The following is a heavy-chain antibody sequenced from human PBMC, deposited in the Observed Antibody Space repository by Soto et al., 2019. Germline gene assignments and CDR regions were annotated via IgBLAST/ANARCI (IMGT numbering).Heavy chain of an antibody. D-gene: IGHD3-22*01. CDR2: ISAYNGNT. V-gene: IGHV1-18*01. J-gene: IGHJ4*02. Sequence: ASVKVSCKASGYTFTSYGISWVRQAPGQGLEWMGWISAYNGNTNYAQKLQGRVTMTTDTSTSTAYVELRSLRSDDTAVYYCARARGSGYYSPLDYWGQGTLVTVSS. CDR3: ARARGSGYYSPLDY. CDR1: GYTFTSYG.